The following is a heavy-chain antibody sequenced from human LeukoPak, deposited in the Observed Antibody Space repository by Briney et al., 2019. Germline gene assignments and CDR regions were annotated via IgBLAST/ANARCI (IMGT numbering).Heavy chain of an antibody. D-gene: IGHD6-19*01. J-gene: IGHJ5*02. CDR3: ARDPSNSSGWKTWFDP. V-gene: IGHV1-18*01. Sequence: GASVMVSCKASGYSFGRHGISWVRQAPGQGLEWMGWISGYNGDTNHAQKFQGRVTMTKDTSASTAYMELRSLRSDDTAVYYCARDPSNSSGWKTWFDPWGQGTLVTVSS. CDR2: ISGYNGDT. CDR1: GYSFGRHG.